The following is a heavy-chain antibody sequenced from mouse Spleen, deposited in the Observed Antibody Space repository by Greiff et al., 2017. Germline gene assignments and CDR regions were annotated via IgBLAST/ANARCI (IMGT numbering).Heavy chain of an antibody. V-gene: IGHV14-1*01. CDR2: IDPEDGDT. Sequence: VQLKQSGAELVRPGASVKLSCTASGFNIKDYYMHWVKQRPEQGLEWIGRIDPEDGDTEYAPKFQGKATMTADTSSNTAYLQLSSLTSEDTAVYYCTTRYSNYEGWFAYWGQGTLVTVSA. CDR3: TTRYSNYEGWFAY. CDR1: GFNIKDYY. J-gene: IGHJ3*01. D-gene: IGHD2-5*01.